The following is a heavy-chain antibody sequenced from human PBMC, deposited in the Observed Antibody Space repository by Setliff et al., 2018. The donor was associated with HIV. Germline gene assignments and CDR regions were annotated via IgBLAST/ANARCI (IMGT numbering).Heavy chain of an antibody. V-gene: IGHV4-39*07. CDR1: GGSISSSSYY. CDR3: ARGVVDSYYDYVNIYYHDYIDL. CDR2: IYYSGST. Sequence: PSETLSLTCTVSGGSISSSSYYWGWIRQPPGKGLEWIGSIYYSGSTYYNPSLKSRVTISLDTSKNQFSLKLNSVTAADTAVYYCARGVVDSYYDYVNIYYHDYIDLWGKGTTVTVSS. D-gene: IGHD4-4*01. J-gene: IGHJ6*03.